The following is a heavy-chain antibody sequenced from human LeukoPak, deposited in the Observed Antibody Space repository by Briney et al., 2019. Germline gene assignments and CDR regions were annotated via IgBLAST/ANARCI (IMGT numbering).Heavy chain of an antibody. CDR3: ARDPTPRWELLPYFDY. Sequence: GGSLRLSCAASGFAFDDYSVNWVRQTPGKGLEWISSISSGGRYNFYADSVKGRFTISRDNAKNSLFLQMTSLSAEDTAVYYCARDPTPRWELLPYFDYWGQGARVTVSS. J-gene: IGHJ4*02. D-gene: IGHD1-26*01. V-gene: IGHV3-21*01. CDR1: GFAFDDYS. CDR2: ISSGGRYN.